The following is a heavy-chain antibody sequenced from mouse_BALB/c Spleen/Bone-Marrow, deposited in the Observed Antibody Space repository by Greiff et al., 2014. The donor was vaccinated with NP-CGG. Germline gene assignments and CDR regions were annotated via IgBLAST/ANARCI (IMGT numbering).Heavy chain of an antibody. D-gene: IGHD1-1*01. J-gene: IGHJ2*01. CDR2: ISSGSSTI. CDR3: ARSGSSSGYFDY. V-gene: IGHV5-17*02. CDR1: GFTFSSFG. Sequence: EVQRVESGGGLVQPGGPRKLSCAASGFTFSSFGMHWVRQAPEKGPEWVAYISSGSSTIYYADTVMGRFTISRDNPKNTLFLQMTSLRSEDTAMYYCARSGSSSGYFDYWGQGTTLTVSS.